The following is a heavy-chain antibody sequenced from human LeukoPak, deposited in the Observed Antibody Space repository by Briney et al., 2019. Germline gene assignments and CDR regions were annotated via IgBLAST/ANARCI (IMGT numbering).Heavy chain of an antibody. CDR1: GFTFSSYE. V-gene: IGHV3-48*03. CDR2: INSRGNTM. CDR3: ARDFNWTPDY. D-gene: IGHD1-20*01. J-gene: IGHJ4*02. Sequence: RGSRRLSCAASGFTFSSYEMNWVRQAPGEGREWVSYINSRGNTMNYADSVKGRFTIYRDNAKNSLYLQMNSLRAEGTAVYYCARDFNWTPDYWGQGTLVTVSS.